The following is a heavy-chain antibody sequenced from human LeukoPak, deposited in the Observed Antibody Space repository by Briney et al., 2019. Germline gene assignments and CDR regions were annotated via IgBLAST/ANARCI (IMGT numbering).Heavy chain of an antibody. V-gene: IGHV3-74*01. J-gene: IGHJ4*02. D-gene: IGHD5-18*01. CDR2: IKGDGSST. Sequence: GGSLRLSCAASGITFSSYWMHWVRHTPGKGLVWVSRIKGDGSSTSYADSVKGRFTISRDNAKNTLYLQMNSLRAEDTAVYYCARDGYSFGHDFDYWGQGTLVTVSS. CDR3: ARDGYSFGHDFDY. CDR1: GITFSSYW.